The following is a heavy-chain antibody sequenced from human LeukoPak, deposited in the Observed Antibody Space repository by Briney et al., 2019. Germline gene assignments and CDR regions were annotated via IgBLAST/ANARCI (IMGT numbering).Heavy chain of an antibody. CDR2: IYTSGST. D-gene: IGHD1-26*01. CDR1: GGSISSYY. J-gene: IGHJ6*03. Sequence: SEILSLTCTVSGGSISSYYWSWIRQPAGKGLEWIGRIYTSGSTNYNPSLKSRVTMSVDTSKNQFSLKLSSVTAADTAVYYCARHLEGVGGTNYYYYYYMDVWGKGTTVTISS. CDR3: ARHLEGVGGTNYYYYYYMDV. V-gene: IGHV4-4*07.